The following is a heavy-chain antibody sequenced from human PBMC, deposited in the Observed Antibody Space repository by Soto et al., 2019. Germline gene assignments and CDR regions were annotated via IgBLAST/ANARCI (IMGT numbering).Heavy chain of an antibody. Sequence: EVQLVESGGGLVQPGGSLRLSCAASGFTFSSYWMSWVRQAPGKGLEWVANIKQDGSEKYYVDSVKGRFTISRDNAKNSLYLQMNSLRAEYTAVYYCARDRGNRWLRFDDSHDAFDIWGQGTMVTVSS. D-gene: IGHD5-12*01. V-gene: IGHV3-7*01. CDR1: GFTFSSYW. CDR2: IKQDGSEK. CDR3: ARDRGNRWLRFDDSHDAFDI. J-gene: IGHJ3*02.